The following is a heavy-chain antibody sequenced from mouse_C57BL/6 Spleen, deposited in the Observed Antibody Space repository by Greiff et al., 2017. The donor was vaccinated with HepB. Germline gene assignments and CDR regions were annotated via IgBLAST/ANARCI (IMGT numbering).Heavy chain of an antibody. D-gene: IGHD1-1*01. CDR3: TTGYYGSSSAY. V-gene: IGHV14-4*01. CDR2: IDPENGDT. CDR1: GFNIKDDY. J-gene: IGHJ3*01. Sequence: DVQLQESGAELVRPGASVKLSCTASGFNIKDDYMHWVKQRPEQGLEWIGWIDPENGDTEYASKFQGKATITADTSSNTAYLQLSSLTSEDTAVYYCTTGYYGSSSAYWGQGTLVTVSA.